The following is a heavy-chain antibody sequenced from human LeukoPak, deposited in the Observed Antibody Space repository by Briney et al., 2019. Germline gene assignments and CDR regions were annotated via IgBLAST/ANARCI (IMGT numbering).Heavy chain of an antibody. D-gene: IGHD2-2*02. CDR3: AKDWGYCSSTSCYRGYDY. Sequence: GGSLRLSCAAPGFTFSSYAMSWVRQAPGKGLEWVSAISGSGGSTYYADSVKGRFTISRDNSKNTLYLQMNSLRAEDTAVYYCAKDWGYCSSTSCYRGYDYWGQGTLVTVSS. CDR2: ISGSGGST. V-gene: IGHV3-23*01. CDR1: GFTFSSYA. J-gene: IGHJ4*02.